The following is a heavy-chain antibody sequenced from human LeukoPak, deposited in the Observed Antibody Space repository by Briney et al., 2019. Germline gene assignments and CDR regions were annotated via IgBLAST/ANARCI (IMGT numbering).Heavy chain of an antibody. J-gene: IGHJ4*02. V-gene: IGHV3-66*01. D-gene: IGHD3-22*01. CDR1: GFTVSSNY. CDR2: IYSGGST. CDR3: ARVLHKRNYDSSVYGY. Sequence: TGGSLRLSCAASGFTVSSNYMSWVRQAPGKGLEWVSVIYSGGSTYYADSVKGRFTISRDNSKNTLYLQMNSPRAEDTAVYYCARVLHKRNYDSSVYGYWGQGTLVTVSS.